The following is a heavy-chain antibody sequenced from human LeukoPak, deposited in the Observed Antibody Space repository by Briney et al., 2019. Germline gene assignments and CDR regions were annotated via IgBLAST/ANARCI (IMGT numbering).Heavy chain of an antibody. CDR2: IYYSGST. V-gene: IGHV4-39*01. CDR3: ARGKVDTAMEYNWFDP. J-gene: IGHJ5*02. D-gene: IGHD5-18*01. CDR1: GGSISSSSYY. Sequence: SETLSLTCTVSGGSISSSSYYWGWIRQPPGKGLEWIGSIYYSGSTYYNPSLKSRVTISVDTSKNQFSLKLSSVTAADTAVYYCARGKVDTAMEYNWFDPWGQGTLVTVSS.